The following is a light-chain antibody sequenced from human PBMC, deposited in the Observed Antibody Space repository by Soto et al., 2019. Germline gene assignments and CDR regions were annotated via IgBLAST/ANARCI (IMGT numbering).Light chain of an antibody. V-gene: IGKV1-39*01. CDR1: QSISSY. Sequence: DIQMTQSPSSLSASVGDRVTITCRASQSISSYLNWYQQKPGKAPKLLIYAASSLQSGVPSRFSGSGSGTDFTLTISSLKPEDFAVYYCQQRDIWPWTFGQGTKVDIK. J-gene: IGKJ1*01. CDR3: QQRDIWPWT. CDR2: AAS.